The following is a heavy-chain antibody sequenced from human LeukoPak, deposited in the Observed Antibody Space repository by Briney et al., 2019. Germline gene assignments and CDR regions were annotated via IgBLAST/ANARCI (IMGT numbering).Heavy chain of an antibody. CDR2: ISGSGGST. D-gene: IGHD2-15*01. CDR3: AKSATVVVVAGVSFDY. J-gene: IGHJ4*02. CDR1: GFTFSSYA. V-gene: IGHV3-23*01. Sequence: PGGSLRLSCAASGFTFSSYAMSRVRQAPGKGLEWVSAISGSGGSTYSADSVKGRFTISRDNSKNTLYLQMHSLRDDDTAVFYCAKSATVVVVAGVSFDYWGQGTLVTVSS.